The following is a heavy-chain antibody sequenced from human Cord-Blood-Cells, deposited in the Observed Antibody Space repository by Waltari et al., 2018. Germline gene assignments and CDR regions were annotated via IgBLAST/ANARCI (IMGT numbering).Heavy chain of an antibody. CDR2: IIPIFGTA. CDR1: GGTFSSYA. V-gene: IGHV1-69*01. J-gene: IGHJ6*02. CDR3: ARGDYSNYDSYYYYGMDV. D-gene: IGHD4-4*01. Sequence: QVQLVQSGAEVKQPGSSVKVSCKASGGTFSSYAISWVRPAPGQGLEWMGGIIPIFGTANYAQKFQGRVTITADESTSTAYMELSSLRSEDTAVYYCARGDYSNYDSYYYYGMDVWGQGTTVTVSS.